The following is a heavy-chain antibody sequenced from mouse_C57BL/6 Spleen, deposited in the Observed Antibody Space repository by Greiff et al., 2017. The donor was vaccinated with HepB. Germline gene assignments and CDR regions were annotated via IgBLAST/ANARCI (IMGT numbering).Heavy chain of an antibody. Sequence: QVQLQQPGAELVKPGASVKLSCKASGYTFTSYWMHWVKQRPGQGLEWIGMIHPNSGSTNYNEKFKSKATLTVDKSSSTAYMQLSSLTSEDSAVYYCARSSYYSNFSCAYWGQGTLVTVSA. J-gene: IGHJ3*01. CDR2: IHPNSGST. D-gene: IGHD2-5*01. CDR3: ARSSYYSNFSCAY. V-gene: IGHV1-64*01. CDR1: GYTFTSYW.